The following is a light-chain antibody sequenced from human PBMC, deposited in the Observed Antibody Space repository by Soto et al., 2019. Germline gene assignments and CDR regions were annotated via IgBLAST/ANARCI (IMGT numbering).Light chain of an antibody. V-gene: IGKV1-5*03. CDR3: QHYSVFPLT. J-gene: IGKJ4*01. Sequence: DIQMTQSPSTLSASAGDRVTISCRASESISSWLAGYQQKPGKAPKILIYKASTLQSGVETRFTGSGSGTVFTLIISRLQTDDVANYYCQHYSVFPLTFGGGTKVEIK. CDR2: KAS. CDR1: ESISSW.